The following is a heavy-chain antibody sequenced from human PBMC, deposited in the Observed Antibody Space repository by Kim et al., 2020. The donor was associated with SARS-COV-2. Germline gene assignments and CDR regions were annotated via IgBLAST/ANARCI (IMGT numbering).Heavy chain of an antibody. CDR3: ATFCGGDCYKRPYYFDY. V-gene: IGHV4-31*03. D-gene: IGHD2-21*02. CDR2: IYYSGST. CDR1: GGSISSGGYY. Sequence: SETLSLTCTVSGGSISSGGYYWSWIRQHPGKGLEWIGYIYYSGSTYYNPSLKSRVTISVDTSKNQFSLKLSSVTAADTAVYYCATFCGGDCYKRPYYFDYCGQGTLVTGSS. J-gene: IGHJ4*02.